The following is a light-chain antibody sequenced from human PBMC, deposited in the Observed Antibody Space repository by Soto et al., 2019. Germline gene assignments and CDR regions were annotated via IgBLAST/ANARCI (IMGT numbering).Light chain of an antibody. J-gene: IGKJ4*01. Sequence: EIVLTQSPGTLSLSPGERATLSCRASQSVSSSYLVRYQQKPGQAPRLLISDASNRATGIPDRFSGSGSGTDFTLTNSRLEPEDFVVYYCQQYGSSPLTFGGGTKVEIK. CDR2: DAS. V-gene: IGKV3-20*01. CDR1: QSVSSSY. CDR3: QQYGSSPLT.